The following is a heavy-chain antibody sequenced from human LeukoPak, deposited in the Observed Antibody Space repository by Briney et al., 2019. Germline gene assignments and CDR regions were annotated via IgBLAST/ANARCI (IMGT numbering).Heavy chain of an antibody. V-gene: IGHV4-39*01. J-gene: IGHJ5*02. CDR2: IYYSGST. CDR1: GGSISSSSYY. D-gene: IGHD3-3*01. Sequence: SETLSLTCTVSGGSISSSSYYWGWIRQPPGKGLEWIGSIYYSGSTYYNPSLKSRVTISVDTSKNQFSLKLSSVTAADTAVYYCARVNLRFLEWSMGENWFDPWGQGTLVTVSS. CDR3: ARVNLRFLEWSMGENWFDP.